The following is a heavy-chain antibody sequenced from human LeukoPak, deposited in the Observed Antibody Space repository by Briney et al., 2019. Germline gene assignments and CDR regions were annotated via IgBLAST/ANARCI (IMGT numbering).Heavy chain of an antibody. Sequence: GGSLRLSCAASGFTFSSYAMNWVRQTPGKGLEWVSPISDSGASTYYADSVKGRFTISRDNSKNTLYLQMNSLRVEDTAVYYCAKGPQLGVRFADYWGQGTLVTVSS. D-gene: IGHD3-3*01. V-gene: IGHV3-23*01. CDR2: ISDSGAST. J-gene: IGHJ4*02. CDR1: GFTFSSYA. CDR3: AKGPQLGVRFADY.